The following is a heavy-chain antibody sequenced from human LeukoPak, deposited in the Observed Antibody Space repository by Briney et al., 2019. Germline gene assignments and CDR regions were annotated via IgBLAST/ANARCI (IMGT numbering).Heavy chain of an antibody. V-gene: IGHV4-34*01. CDR3: ARGGLQSFDP. Sequence: SETLSLTCAVYGGSFSGYYWSWIRQPPGKGLEWIGEINHSGSTYYNPSLKSRVTISVDRSKNQFSLKLSSVTAADTAVYYCARGGLQSFDPWGQGTLVTVSS. CDR1: GGSFSGYY. J-gene: IGHJ5*02. CDR2: INHSGST. D-gene: IGHD4-4*01.